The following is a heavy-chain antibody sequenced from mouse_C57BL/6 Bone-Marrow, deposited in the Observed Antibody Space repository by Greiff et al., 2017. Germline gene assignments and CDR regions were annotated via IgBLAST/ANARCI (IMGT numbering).Heavy chain of an antibody. J-gene: IGHJ3*01. CDR2: ISDGGSYT. Sequence: EVKLVESGGGLVKPGGSLKLSCAASGFTFSSYAMSWVRQTPEKRLEWVATISDGGSYTYYPDNVKGRFTISRDNAKNNLYLQMSHLKSEDTAMYYCARAYHRGFAYWGQGTLVTVSA. V-gene: IGHV5-4*03. CDR3: ARAYHRGFAY. CDR1: GFTFSSYA. D-gene: IGHD5-1*01.